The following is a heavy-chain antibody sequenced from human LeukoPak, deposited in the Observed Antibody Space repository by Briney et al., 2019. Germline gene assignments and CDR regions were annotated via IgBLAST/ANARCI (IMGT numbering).Heavy chain of an antibody. J-gene: IGHJ3*02. CDR3: AKDEGVAVAGTEHGGDAFDI. CDR2: ISWNSGSI. D-gene: IGHD6-19*01. Sequence: GGSLRLSCAASGFTFDDYAMHWVRQAPGKGLEWVSGISWNSGSIGYADSVKGRFTISRDNAKNSLYLQMNSLRAEDTALYYCAKDEGVAVAGTEHGGDAFDIWGQGTMVTVSS. V-gene: IGHV3-9*01. CDR1: GFTFDDYA.